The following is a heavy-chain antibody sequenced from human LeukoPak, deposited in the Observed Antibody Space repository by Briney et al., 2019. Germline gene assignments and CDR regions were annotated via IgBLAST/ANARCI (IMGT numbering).Heavy chain of an antibody. V-gene: IGHV4-59*01. CDR1: GGPISSYY. CDR2: IYYSGST. CDR3: ARQDYGDYFGYYYYYMDV. Sequence: TSETLSLTCTVSGGPISSYYWSWIRQPPGKGLEWIGYIYYSGSTNYNPSLKSRVTISVDTSKNQFSLKLSSVTAADTAVYYCARQDYGDYFGYYYYYMDVWGKGTTVTVSS. J-gene: IGHJ6*03. D-gene: IGHD4-17*01.